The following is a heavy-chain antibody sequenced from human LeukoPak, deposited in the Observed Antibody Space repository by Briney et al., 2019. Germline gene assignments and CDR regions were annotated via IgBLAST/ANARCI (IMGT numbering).Heavy chain of an antibody. CDR2: IYYSGST. D-gene: IGHD6-13*01. CDR3: ARNPHSSSWYEIWFDP. J-gene: IGHJ5*02. V-gene: IGHV4-39*01. Sequence: SETLSLTCTVSGYSISSTSYYWGWIRQPPGKGLEWIASIYYSGSTYYNPSLKSRVTISVDTSKNQFSLKLSSVTAADTAVYYCARNPHSSSWYEIWFDPWGQGTLVTVSS. CDR1: GYSISSTSYY.